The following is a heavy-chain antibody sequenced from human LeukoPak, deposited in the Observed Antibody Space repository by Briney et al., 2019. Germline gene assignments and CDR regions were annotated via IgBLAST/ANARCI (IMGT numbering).Heavy chain of an antibody. CDR3: ARPLKYYDYVWGSFPPFGY. Sequence: GGSLRLSCAASGFTFDSYGMHWVRQAPGKGLEWVSYISSSSSAIYYADSVKGRFTISRDNAKNSLYLQMNSLRAEDTAVYYCARPLKYYDYVWGSFPPFGYWGQGTLVTVSS. CDR2: ISSSSSAI. D-gene: IGHD3-16*01. CDR1: GFTFDSYG. V-gene: IGHV3-21*05. J-gene: IGHJ4*02.